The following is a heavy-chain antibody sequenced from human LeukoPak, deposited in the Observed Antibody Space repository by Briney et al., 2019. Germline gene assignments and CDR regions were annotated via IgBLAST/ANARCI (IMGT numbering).Heavy chain of an antibody. Sequence: GGSLRLSCVASGSSLRSYSMNWVRQAPGKGLEWVSYISSGSSLIHYADSVKGRFTISRDNSKNTLYLQMNSLRAEDTAVYYCAKATYYDFWSGYTFDYWGQGTLVTVSS. J-gene: IGHJ4*02. CDR2: ISSGSSLI. D-gene: IGHD3-3*01. CDR3: AKATYYDFWSGYTFDY. V-gene: IGHV3-48*01. CDR1: GSSLRSYS.